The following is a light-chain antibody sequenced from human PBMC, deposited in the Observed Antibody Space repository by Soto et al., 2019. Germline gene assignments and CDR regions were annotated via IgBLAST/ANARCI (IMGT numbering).Light chain of an antibody. J-gene: IGKJ1*01. V-gene: IGKV1-12*01. CDR1: QPISSW. Sequence: DIQMTQSPSSVSASVGDRVTITCRASQPISSWLAWYQQKPGEAPKLLIFAASTLQSGVPSRFSGRGAGTHFTLTISSLQPYDSAIYYCQLANSFPTFGRGTRVDLK. CDR3: QLANSFPT. CDR2: AAS.